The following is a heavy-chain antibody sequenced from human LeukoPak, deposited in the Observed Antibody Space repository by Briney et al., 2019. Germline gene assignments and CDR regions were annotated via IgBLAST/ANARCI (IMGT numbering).Heavy chain of an antibody. J-gene: IGHJ2*01. V-gene: IGHV3-53*01. CDR2: IYRGGTT. CDR1: GFIVSSNY. D-gene: IGHD3-22*01. CDR3: AKDGDSSGYPYWYFDL. Sequence: GGSLRLSCAASGFIVSSNYMSWVRQVPGKGLEWVSVIYRGGTTCYAESVKGRFTISRDTSKNTLYLQMNSLRAEDTAVYYCAKDGDSSGYPYWYFDLWGRGTLVTVSS.